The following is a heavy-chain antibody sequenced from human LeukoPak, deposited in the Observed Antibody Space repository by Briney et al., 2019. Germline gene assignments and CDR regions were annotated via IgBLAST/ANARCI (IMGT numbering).Heavy chain of an antibody. D-gene: IGHD2-2*01. V-gene: IGHV5-10-1*01. J-gene: IGHJ4*02. CDR2: IDPSDSYT. Sequence: GASLKISCKGSGYSFTSYWISLVRQMPGKGLEWMGRIDPSDSYTNYSPYFQGHVTISADKSISTAYLQWSSLKASDTAMYYCARRYCSSTSCYDYWGQGTLLTVSS. CDR1: GYSFTSYW. CDR3: ARRYCSSTSCYDY.